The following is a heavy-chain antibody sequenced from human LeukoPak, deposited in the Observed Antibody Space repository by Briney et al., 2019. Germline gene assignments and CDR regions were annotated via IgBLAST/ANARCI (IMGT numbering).Heavy chain of an antibody. CDR3: ARGDRVVAAPNWFDP. J-gene: IGHJ5*02. Sequence: GGSLRLSCAASGFTFSSYWMSWVRQAPGKGLEWVANIKQDGSEKYYVDSVKGRFTISSDNAKNSLYLQMNSLRAEDTAVYYCARGDRVVAAPNWFDPWGQGTLVTVSS. V-gene: IGHV3-7*01. D-gene: IGHD2-15*01. CDR2: IKQDGSEK. CDR1: GFTFSSYW.